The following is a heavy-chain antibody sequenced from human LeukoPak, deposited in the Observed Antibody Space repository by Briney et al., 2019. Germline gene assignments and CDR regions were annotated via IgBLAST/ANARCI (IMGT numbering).Heavy chain of an antibody. D-gene: IGHD2-21*02. Sequence: PSETLSLTCTVSGGSISSYYWSWIRQPPGKGREWIGHIYYSGSTNYNPSLKSRVTISVDTSKNQFSLKLSSVTAADTAVYYCARHGPVVTATDAFDLWGQGTMVTVSS. CDR2: IYYSGST. V-gene: IGHV4-59*01. CDR3: ARHGPVVTATDAFDL. CDR1: GGSISSYY. J-gene: IGHJ3*01.